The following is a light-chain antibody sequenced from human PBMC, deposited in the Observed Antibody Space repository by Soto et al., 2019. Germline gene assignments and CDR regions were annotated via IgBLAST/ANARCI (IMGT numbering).Light chain of an antibody. CDR2: DVS. V-gene: IGLV2-14*01. Sequence: SALTQPASVSGSPGQSITISCTGTSSDVGGYNYVSWYQQHPGKAPKLMIYDVSNRPSGVSNRFSGSKSGNTASLTISGLHVEDEADYYCSSYTSSSTLVFGGGTKVTVL. CDR1: SSDVGGYNY. CDR3: SSYTSSSTLV. J-gene: IGLJ2*01.